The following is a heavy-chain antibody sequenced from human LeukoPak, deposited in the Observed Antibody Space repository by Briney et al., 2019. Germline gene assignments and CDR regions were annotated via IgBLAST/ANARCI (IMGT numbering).Heavy chain of an antibody. CDR3: ARETHIVVVVAATAFDI. J-gene: IGHJ3*02. CDR2: IYTSGST. CDR1: GGSISSYY. Sequence: SETLSLTCTVSGGSISSYYWSWIRQPAGKGLEWIGRIYTSGSTSYNPSLKSRATMSVDTSKNQFSPKLSSVTAADTAVYYCARETHIVVVVAATAFDIWGQGTMVTVSS. D-gene: IGHD2-15*01. V-gene: IGHV4-4*07.